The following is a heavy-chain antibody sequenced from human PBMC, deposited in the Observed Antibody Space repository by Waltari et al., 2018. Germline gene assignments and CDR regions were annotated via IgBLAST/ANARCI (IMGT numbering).Heavy chain of an antibody. CDR1: GFTVNSSY. CDR2: IYSVGST. Sequence: EVKLVETGGGWIQPGGSVRLSCAASGFTVNSSYMSWVRQAPGKGLQWVSLIYSVGSTYYADSVKGRFTISRDNSKNTLYLQMNSLRAEDTAVYYCAREAGGYDSRGYFDYWGQGTMVTVSS. CDR3: AREAGGYDSRGYFDY. D-gene: IGHD3-22*01. V-gene: IGHV3-53*02. J-gene: IGHJ4*02.